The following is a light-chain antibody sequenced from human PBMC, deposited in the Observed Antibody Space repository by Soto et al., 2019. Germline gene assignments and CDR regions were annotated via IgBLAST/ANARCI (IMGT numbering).Light chain of an antibody. V-gene: IGKV3-20*01. CDR2: GAS. Sequence: EILLKQSPATLSLSPGERATLSCGARQSVSSYLAWYQQKPGQAPRLLIYGASSRATGIPDRFSGSGSGTDFTLTFSRLEPEDFALYYCQQYGSSPLTSGQGTKVDIK. CDR1: QSVSSY. CDR3: QQYGSSPLT. J-gene: IGKJ1*01.